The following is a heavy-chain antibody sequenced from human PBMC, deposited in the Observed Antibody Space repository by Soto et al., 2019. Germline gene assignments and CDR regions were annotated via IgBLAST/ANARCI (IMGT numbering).Heavy chain of an antibody. CDR2: IKQDGSEK. V-gene: IGHV3-7*01. CDR3: ARDPEYYDILTGYYRDY. Sequence: EVQLVESGGGLVQPGGSLRLSCAASGFTFSSYWMSWVRQAPGKGLEWVANIKQDGSEKYYVDSVKGRFTISRDNAKKSLYLQMNSLRAEDTAVYYCARDPEYYDILTGYYRDYWGQGTLVTVSS. CDR1: GFTFSSYW. J-gene: IGHJ4*02. D-gene: IGHD3-9*01.